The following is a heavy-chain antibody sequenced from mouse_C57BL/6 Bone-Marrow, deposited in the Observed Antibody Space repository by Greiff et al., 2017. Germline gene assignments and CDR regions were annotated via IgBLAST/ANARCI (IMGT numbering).Heavy chain of an antibody. V-gene: IGHV1-15*01. CDR3: TRENDGYYLWFAY. J-gene: IGHJ3*01. D-gene: IGHD2-3*01. Sequence: QVQLQQSGAELVRPGASVTLSCKASGYTFTDYEMHWVKQTPVHGLEWIGAIDPEPGGTAYNQKFKGKAILTADKSSSTAYMELRSLTSEDSAVYYCTRENDGYYLWFAYWGQGTLVTVSA. CDR2: IDPEPGGT. CDR1: GYTFTDYE.